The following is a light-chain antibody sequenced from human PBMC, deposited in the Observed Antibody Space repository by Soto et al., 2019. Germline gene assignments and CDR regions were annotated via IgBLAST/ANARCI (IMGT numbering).Light chain of an antibody. V-gene: IGLV7-43*01. CDR1: TGAVTSTFY. CDR2: STS. Sequence: QAVVTQEPSLSVSPGGTVTLTCASSTGAVTSTFYPNWFRQKPGQAPRSLIYSTSNRHPWTPARFSGSLLGVRAALTLSSVQPEDEADYYCLLYYGGVRVFGGGTQLTVL. J-gene: IGLJ2*01. CDR3: LLYYGGVRV.